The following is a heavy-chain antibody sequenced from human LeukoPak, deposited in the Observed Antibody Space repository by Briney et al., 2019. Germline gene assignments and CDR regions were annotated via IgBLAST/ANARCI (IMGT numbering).Heavy chain of an antibody. CDR2: IYHSGST. J-gene: IGHJ5*02. V-gene: IGHV4-38-2*01. Sequence: PSETLSLTCAVSGYSISSGYYWGWIRQPPGKGLEWIGSIYHSGSTYYNPSLKSRVTISVDTSKNQFSLNLSSVTAADTAVYYCARQHGARGIVVVPASILFDPWGQGTLVTVSS. D-gene: IGHD2-2*01. CDR3: ARQHGARGIVVVPASILFDP. CDR1: GYSISSGYY.